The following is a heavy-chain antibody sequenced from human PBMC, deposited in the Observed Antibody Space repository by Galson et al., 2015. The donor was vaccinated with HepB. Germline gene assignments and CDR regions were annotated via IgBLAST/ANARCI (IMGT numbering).Heavy chain of an antibody. J-gene: IGHJ4*02. CDR2: IYWDDDK. CDR1: GFSLPTSGVG. Sequence: PALVKPTQTLMLTCTFSGFSLPTSGVGVGWIRQPPGKALEWLAVIYWDDDKRYSPSLKSRLTISKDTSKNQVVLTMTNMDPADTATYYCARRQDGVGPNWDSSSFNYWGQGTLVTVFS. D-gene: IGHD7-27*01. V-gene: IGHV2-5*02. CDR3: ARRQDGVGPNWDSSSFNY.